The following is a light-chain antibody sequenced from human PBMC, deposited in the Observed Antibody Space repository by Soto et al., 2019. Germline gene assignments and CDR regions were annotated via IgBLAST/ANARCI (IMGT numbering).Light chain of an antibody. CDR1: QSLVYSDGNTY. J-gene: IGKJ1*01. CDR2: EVS. Sequence: DVVMTQSPLSLPVTLGQPASISCRSSQSLVYSDGNTYLHWFQQRPGQSPRRPIYEVSNRDSGVTDRFSGSGAGTDVTLKMSKVEAEDVGVYYCMQGRHWPPKFGQGTKVEIK. V-gene: IGKV2-30*01. CDR3: MQGRHWPPK.